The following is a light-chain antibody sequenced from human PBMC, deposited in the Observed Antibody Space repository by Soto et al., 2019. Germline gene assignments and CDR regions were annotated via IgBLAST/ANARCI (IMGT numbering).Light chain of an antibody. J-gene: IGKJ4*01. CDR2: HAS. V-gene: IGKV3-15*01. CDR1: ESVSNN. Sequence: EIVMTQSPATLSVSPGERATLSCRASESVSNNLAWYQQKPGQAPRLLIYHASTRATGIPARFSGSGSGTELTLNITSLQPEDSAAYYCQQYNKWPLTCGGGTRVEIK. CDR3: QQYNKWPLT.